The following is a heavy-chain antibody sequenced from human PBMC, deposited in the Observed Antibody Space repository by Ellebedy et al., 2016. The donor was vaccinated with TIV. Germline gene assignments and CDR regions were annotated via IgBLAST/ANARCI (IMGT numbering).Heavy chain of an antibody. Sequence: ASVKVSCKASGYTFTSYSMHWVRQAPGQRLEWMGWINAGNGNTKYSQKFQDRVTITRDTSASTAYMGLSSLRSEDTAVYYCARGQLHYGDYFDYWGQGTLVTVSS. CDR1: GYTFTSYS. V-gene: IGHV1-3*01. CDR3: ARGQLHYGDYFDY. D-gene: IGHD4-17*01. CDR2: INAGNGNT. J-gene: IGHJ4*02.